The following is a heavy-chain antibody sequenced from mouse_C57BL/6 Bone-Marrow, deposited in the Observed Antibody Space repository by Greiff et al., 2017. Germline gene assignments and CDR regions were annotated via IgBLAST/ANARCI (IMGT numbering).Heavy chain of an antibody. CDR1: GYAFTNYL. J-gene: IGHJ2*01. CDR3: ARSYDYGSSFDY. Sequence: QVQLKQSGAELVRPGTSVKVSCKASGYAFTNYLIEWVKQRPGQGLEWIGVINPGSGGTNYNEKFKGKATLTADKSSSTAYMQLSSLTSEDSAVYFCARSYDYGSSFDYWGQGTTLTVSS. D-gene: IGHD1-1*01. V-gene: IGHV1-54*01. CDR2: INPGSGGT.